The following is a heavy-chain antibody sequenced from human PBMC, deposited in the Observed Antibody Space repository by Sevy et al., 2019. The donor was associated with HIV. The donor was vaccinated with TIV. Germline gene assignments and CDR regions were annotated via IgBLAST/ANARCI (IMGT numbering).Heavy chain of an antibody. V-gene: IGHV3-30-3*01. J-gene: IGHJ4*02. CDR1: GFTFSSYA. CDR3: ARVIGYGDYEAFDY. CDR2: ISYDGSNK. D-gene: IGHD4-17*01. Sequence: GGSLRLSCAASGFTFSSYAMHWVRQAPGKGLEWVAVISYDGSNKYYADSVKGRFTISIDNSKNPLYLQMNSLRAEDTAVYYCARVIGYGDYEAFDYWGQGTLVTVSS.